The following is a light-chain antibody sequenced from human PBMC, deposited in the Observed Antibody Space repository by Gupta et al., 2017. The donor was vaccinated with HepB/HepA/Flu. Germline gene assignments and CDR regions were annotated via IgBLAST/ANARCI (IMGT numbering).Light chain of an antibody. CDR1: SSDVGTYNF. CDR2: DVF. J-gene: IGLJ1*01. CDR3: SSETKNNTRV. V-gene: IGLV2-14*01. Sequence: QSALPQPPSVSGSPGQSITISCTGTSSDVGTYNFVSWYQQHPGKAPKLLIFDVFKRPSGVSNRFSGSKSGSTASLTISGRQADDEADYYCSSETKNNTRVFGTGTKVTVL.